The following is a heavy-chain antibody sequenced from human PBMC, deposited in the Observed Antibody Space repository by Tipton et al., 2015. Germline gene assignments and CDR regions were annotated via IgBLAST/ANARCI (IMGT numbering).Heavy chain of an antibody. J-gene: IGHJ4*02. CDR3: AREVWYYDSSGYDY. Sequence: TLSLTCIVSGGSISSYYWSWIRQSPGKGLEWIGSMSYSVNTKYNPSLESRVIISVDTSKNQLSLRLSSVTAADTAVYYCAREVWYYDSSGYDYWGQGTLVTVSS. V-gene: IGHV4-59*01. CDR1: GGSISSYY. CDR2: MSYSVNT. D-gene: IGHD3-22*01.